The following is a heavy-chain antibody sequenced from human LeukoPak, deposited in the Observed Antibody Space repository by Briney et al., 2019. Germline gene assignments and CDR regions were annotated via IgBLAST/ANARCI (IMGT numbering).Heavy chain of an antibody. D-gene: IGHD3-10*01. CDR1: GGPTLNYY. Sequence: KPSETLSLTCTVSGGPTLNYYWSWIRQPPGEGLEWIGHVYSSKNTNYNPSLKSRVTISVDTSKTQISLKLTSVTAADTAVYYCTRGTTLVRGVLRAYYYYYMDVWGKGTTVTVSS. V-gene: IGHV4-59*01. J-gene: IGHJ6*03. CDR3: TRGTTLVRGVLRAYYYYYMDV. CDR2: VYSSKNT.